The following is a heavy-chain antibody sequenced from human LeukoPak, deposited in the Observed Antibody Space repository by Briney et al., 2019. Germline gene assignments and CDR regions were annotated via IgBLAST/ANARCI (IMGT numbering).Heavy chain of an antibody. Sequence: PGGSLRLSCAASGFTFSSYWMSWVRQAPGKGLEWVANIKQDGSEKYYVDSVKGRFTISRDNAKNSLYLQMNSLRAEDTAVYYCARGSKYGSSWYGANWFDPWGQGTLVTVSS. V-gene: IGHV3-7*05. CDR2: IKQDGSEK. CDR1: GFTFSSYW. CDR3: ARGSKYGSSWYGANWFDP. J-gene: IGHJ5*02. D-gene: IGHD6-13*01.